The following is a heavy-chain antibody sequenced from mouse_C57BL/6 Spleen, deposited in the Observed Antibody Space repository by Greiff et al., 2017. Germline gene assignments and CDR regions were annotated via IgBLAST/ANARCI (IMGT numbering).Heavy chain of an antibody. D-gene: IGHD1-1*01. CDR2: IYPRSGNT. CDR1: GYTFTSYG. Sequence: QVQLQQSGAELARPGASVKLSCKASGYTFTSYGISWVKQRTGQGLEWIGEIYPRSGNTYYNEKFKGKATLTADKSSSTAYMELRSLTSEDSAVYFCERYDTKVVAYYYAMDYWGQGTSVTVSS. CDR3: ERYDTKVVAYYYAMDY. V-gene: IGHV1-81*01. J-gene: IGHJ4*01.